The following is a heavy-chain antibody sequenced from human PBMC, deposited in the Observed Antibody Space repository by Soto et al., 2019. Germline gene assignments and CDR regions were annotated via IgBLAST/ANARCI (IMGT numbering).Heavy chain of an antibody. Sequence: QVQLQESGPGLVKPSETLSLTCTVSGGSISSYYWSWIRQPPGKGLEWIGYIYYSGSTHYNPSLKSRVTISVDTSKNQVSLKLSSVTAADTAVYYCARMASRGFVPDYWGQGTLVTVSS. V-gene: IGHV4-59*08. CDR1: GGSISSYY. CDR3: ARMASRGFVPDY. D-gene: IGHD3-22*01. CDR2: IYYSGST. J-gene: IGHJ4*02.